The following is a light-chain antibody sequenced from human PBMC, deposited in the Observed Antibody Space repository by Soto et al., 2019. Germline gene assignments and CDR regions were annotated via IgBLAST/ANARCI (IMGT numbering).Light chain of an antibody. Sequence: SVLAQPASVSGTPGQSITISCTGSNSDVGIYDFVFWYQHHPGRAPKLIVSEVSHRPSGVSNRFSGSKSGNTASLTISGLQSEDEADYYCISYTSDDVRYVFGTGTKVTVL. CDR2: EVS. CDR3: ISYTSDDVRYV. CDR1: NSDVGIYDF. J-gene: IGLJ1*01. V-gene: IGLV2-14*01.